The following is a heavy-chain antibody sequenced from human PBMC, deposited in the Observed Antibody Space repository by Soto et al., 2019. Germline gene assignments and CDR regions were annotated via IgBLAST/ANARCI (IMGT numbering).Heavy chain of an antibody. Sequence: PSETLSLTCTVSGGSIIGYYWSWIRQPPGKGLEWIGYIYYSGSTNYSPSLKSRVSISIDTSKNQFSLKLTSVIAADTAMYYCANAEFTSGWYRHWGQGALVTVS. CDR3: ANAEFTSGWYRH. CDR1: GGSIIGYY. D-gene: IGHD6-19*01. J-gene: IGHJ4*02. V-gene: IGHV4-59*01. CDR2: IYYSGST.